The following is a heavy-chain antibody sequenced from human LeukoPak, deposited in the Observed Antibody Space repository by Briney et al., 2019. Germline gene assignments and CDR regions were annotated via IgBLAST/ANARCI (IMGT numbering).Heavy chain of an antibody. CDR1: GFTFSSYG. Sequence: PGGSLRLSCAASGFTFSSYGMHWVRQAPGKGLEWVAVISYDGSIKYYADSVKGRFTISRDNSKNTLYLQMNSLRAEDTAVYYCAKDRESWFGENSYGMDVWGQGTRVTVSS. CDR2: ISYDGSIK. V-gene: IGHV3-30*18. D-gene: IGHD3-10*01. CDR3: AKDRESWFGENSYGMDV. J-gene: IGHJ6*02.